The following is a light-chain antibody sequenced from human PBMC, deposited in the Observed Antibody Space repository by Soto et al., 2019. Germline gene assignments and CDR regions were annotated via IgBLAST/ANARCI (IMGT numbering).Light chain of an antibody. V-gene: IGKV1-39*01. CDR3: QQSYYTPLT. CDR2: AAS. Sequence: IQLTQYPSSLSSSVGDRVTISCRTSQTIANYLNWYQQKPGQAPELLISAASSLQSGVSSRFSGSGSGTDFTLTISSLQPEDFAPYYCQQSYYTPLTFGGGTKV. CDR1: QTIANY. J-gene: IGKJ4*01.